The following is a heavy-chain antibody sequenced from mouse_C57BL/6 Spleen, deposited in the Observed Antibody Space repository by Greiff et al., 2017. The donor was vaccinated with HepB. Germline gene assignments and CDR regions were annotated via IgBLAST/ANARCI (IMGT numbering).Heavy chain of an antibody. CDR2: ISSGRSTI. Sequence: EVKLVESGGGLVKPGGSLKLSCAASGFTFSDYGMHWVRQAPEKGLEWVAYISSGRSTIYYADTVKGRFTISRDNAKNTLFLQMTSLRSEDTAMYYCARGGFYYAMDYWGQGTSVTVSS. CDR3: ARGGFYYAMDY. V-gene: IGHV5-17*01. CDR1: GFTFSDYG. J-gene: IGHJ4*01.